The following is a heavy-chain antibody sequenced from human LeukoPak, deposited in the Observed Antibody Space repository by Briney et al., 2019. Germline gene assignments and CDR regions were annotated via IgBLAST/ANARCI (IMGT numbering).Heavy chain of an antibody. CDR2: IYYSGST. CDR3: AREAIGNAFDI. V-gene: IGHV4-30-4*01. CDR1: GGSISSGDYY. J-gene: IGHJ3*02. Sequence: PSETLSLTCTVSGGSISSGDYYWSWIRQPPGKGLEWIRYIYYSGSTYYNPSLKSRVTISVDTSKNQFSLKLSSVTAADTAVYYCAREAIGNAFDIWGQGTMVTVSS.